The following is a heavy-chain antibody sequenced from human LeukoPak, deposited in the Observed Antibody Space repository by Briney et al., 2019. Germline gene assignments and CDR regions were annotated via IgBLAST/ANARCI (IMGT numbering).Heavy chain of an antibody. D-gene: IGHD4-17*01. Sequence: PGGSLRLSCVASGFTFIIFGMHWVRQAPGKGLEWVAFIRFDGSNKYYADSVKGRFTISIDNSKNTLYLQMNSLRPEDTAVYYCAKVKNGHGDYYYMDVWGKGTSVTVSS. CDR2: IRFDGSNK. J-gene: IGHJ6*03. V-gene: IGHV3-30*02. CDR1: GFTFIIFG. CDR3: AKVKNGHGDYYYMDV.